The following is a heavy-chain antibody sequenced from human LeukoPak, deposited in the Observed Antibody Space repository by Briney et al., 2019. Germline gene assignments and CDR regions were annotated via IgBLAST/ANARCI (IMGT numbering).Heavy chain of an antibody. CDR2: IYYSGST. V-gene: IGHV4-31*03. J-gene: IGHJ3*02. CDR1: GGSISSGGYY. Sequence: PSQTLSLTCTVSGGSISSGGYYWSWIRQHPGKGLEWIGYIYYSGSTYYNPSLKSRVTISVDTSKNQFSLKLSSVTAADTAVYYCARESREMATIGNAFDIWGQGTMVTVSS. D-gene: IGHD5-24*01. CDR3: ARESREMATIGNAFDI.